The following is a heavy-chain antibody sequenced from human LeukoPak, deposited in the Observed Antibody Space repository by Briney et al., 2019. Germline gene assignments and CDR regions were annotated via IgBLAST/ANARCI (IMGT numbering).Heavy chain of an antibody. V-gene: IGHV4-34*01. CDR1: GGSFSGYY. D-gene: IGHD3-10*01. CDR2: INHSGST. Sequence: SETLSLTCAVYGGSFSGYYWSWIRRPPGKGLEWIGEINHSGSTNYNPSLKSRVTISVDTSKNQFSLKLSSVTAADTAVYYCARRFGELSHHVGYYYYMDVWGKGTTVTVSS. CDR3: ARRFGELSHHVGYYYYMDV. J-gene: IGHJ6*03.